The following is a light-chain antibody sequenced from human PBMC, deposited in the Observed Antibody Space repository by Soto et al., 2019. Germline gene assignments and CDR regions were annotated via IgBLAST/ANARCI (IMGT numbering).Light chain of an antibody. CDR2: DTS. Sequence: EIVLTQSPGTLSLSPGERATLSCRASQSVRYNFLAWYQQKPGQAPRLLMYDTSSRATGIPDRFSGSGSGTDFTLTISRLEPEDFAVYYCQHYGDSPWTFGQGTNVEIK. CDR1: QSVRYNF. V-gene: IGKV3-20*01. CDR3: QHYGDSPWT. J-gene: IGKJ1*01.